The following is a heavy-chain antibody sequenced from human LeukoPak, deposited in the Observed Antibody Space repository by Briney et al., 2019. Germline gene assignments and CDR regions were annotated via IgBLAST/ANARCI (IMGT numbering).Heavy chain of an antibody. D-gene: IGHD3-22*01. CDR2: IYYSGST. V-gene: IGHV4-59*01. Sequence: PSETLSLTCTVSGGSISSYYWSWIRQPPGKRLEWIGYIYYSGSTNYNPSLKSRVTISVDTSKNQFSLKLSSVTAADTAVYYCARDASSGKNWFDPWGQGTLVTVSS. CDR1: GGSISSYY. CDR3: ARDASSGKNWFDP. J-gene: IGHJ5*02.